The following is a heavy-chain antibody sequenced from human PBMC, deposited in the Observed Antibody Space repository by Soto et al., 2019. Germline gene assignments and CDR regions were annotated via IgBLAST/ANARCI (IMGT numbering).Heavy chain of an antibody. D-gene: IGHD6-13*01. CDR3: VRRHVSATGIDWFDP. CDR2: INAANGDT. V-gene: IGHV1-3*01. Sequence: GASVKVSCKASGYTFTSYGIHWVRQAPEQRLEWMGWINAANGDTKYSPKFQGSVTITRDTSASTAYMELSSLRSEDTAVYYCVRRHVSATGIDWFDPWGQGTLVTVSS. J-gene: IGHJ5*02. CDR1: GYTFTSYG.